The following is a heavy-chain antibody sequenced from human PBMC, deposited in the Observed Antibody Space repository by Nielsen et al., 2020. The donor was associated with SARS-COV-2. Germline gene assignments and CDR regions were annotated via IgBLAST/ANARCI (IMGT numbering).Heavy chain of an antibody. CDR2: IIPIFGTA. V-gene: IGHV1-69*13. J-gene: IGHJ3*02. CDR1: GGTFSSYA. D-gene: IGHD6-19*01. Sequence: SVKVSCKASGGTFSSYAISWVRQAPGQGLEWMGGIIPIFGTANYAQKFQGRVTITADESTSTAYMELSSLRSEDTAVYYCARGEGWLAPDAFDIWGQGTMVTVSS. CDR3: ARGEGWLAPDAFDI.